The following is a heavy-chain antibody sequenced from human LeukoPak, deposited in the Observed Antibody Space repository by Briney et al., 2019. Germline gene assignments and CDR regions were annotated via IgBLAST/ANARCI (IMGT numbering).Heavy chain of an antibody. CDR2: IIPIFGTA. CDR3: AGPAVMVRGVNNYGMDV. J-gene: IGHJ6*04. CDR1: GGTFSSYA. Sequence: GSSVKVSCKASGGTFSSYAISWVRQAPGQGLEWMGGIIPIFGTANYAQKFQGRVTITAEKSTSTAYMELSSLRSEDTAVYYCAGPAVMVRGVNNYGMDVWGKGTTVTVSS. D-gene: IGHD3-10*01. V-gene: IGHV1-69*06.